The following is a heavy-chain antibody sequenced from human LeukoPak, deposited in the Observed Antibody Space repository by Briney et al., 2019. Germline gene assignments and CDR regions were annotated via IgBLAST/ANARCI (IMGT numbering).Heavy chain of an antibody. CDR2: ISGSGCRT. J-gene: IGHJ4*02. CDR1: GFTFSSYA. V-gene: IGHV3-23*01. Sequence: GGSLRLSCAASGFTFSSYAMSWVRQAPGKGLEWVSAISGSGCRTYYADSVKGRFTISRGNSVDRLYLQMNSLRADDTAVYYCAKGARWELPLDYWGQGTLVTVSS. D-gene: IGHD1-26*01. CDR3: AKGARWELPLDY.